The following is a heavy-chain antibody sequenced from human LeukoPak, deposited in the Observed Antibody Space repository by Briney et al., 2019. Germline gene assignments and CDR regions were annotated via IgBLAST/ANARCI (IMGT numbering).Heavy chain of an antibody. CDR2: IRSKANSYAT. V-gene: IGHV3-73*01. J-gene: IGHJ6*03. CDR1: GFTFSGSA. D-gene: IGHD1-26*01. CDR3: TRGATIMWDYYYYYMDV. Sequence: PGGSLRLSCAASGFTFSGSAMHWVRQASGKGLEWVGRIRSKANSYATAYAASGKGRFTISRDDSKNTAYLQMNSLKTEDTAVYYCTRGATIMWDYYYYYMDVWGKGTTVTVSS.